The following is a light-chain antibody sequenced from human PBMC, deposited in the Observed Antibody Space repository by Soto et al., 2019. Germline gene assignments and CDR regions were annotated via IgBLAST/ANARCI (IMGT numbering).Light chain of an antibody. CDR1: QSISSN. V-gene: IGKV3-15*01. Sequence: EIVMTQSPATLSVSPLERATLSCRASQSISSNLAWYQQKPGQAPRLLIYGASTRATDIPARFSGSGSGTEFTLTISSLQSEDFAVYYCQQYNNWPLTFGGGTKVDIK. CDR2: GAS. J-gene: IGKJ4*01. CDR3: QQYNNWPLT.